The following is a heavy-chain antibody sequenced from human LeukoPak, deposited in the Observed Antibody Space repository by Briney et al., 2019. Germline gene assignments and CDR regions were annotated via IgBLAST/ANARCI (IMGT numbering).Heavy chain of an antibody. V-gene: IGHV4-34*01. Sequence: SETLSLTCAVYGGSFSGYYWSWIRQPPGKGLEWIGEINHSGSTNYNPSLKSRVTISVDTSKNQFSLKLSSVTAADTAVYNCARFARASGYWGQGTLVTVSS. CDR2: INHSGST. CDR1: GGSFSGYY. J-gene: IGHJ4*02. CDR3: ARFARASGY. D-gene: IGHD3-10*01.